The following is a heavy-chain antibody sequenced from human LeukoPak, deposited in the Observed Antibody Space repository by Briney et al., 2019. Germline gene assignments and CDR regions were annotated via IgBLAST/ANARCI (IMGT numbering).Heavy chain of an antibody. CDR2: ISGSDST. J-gene: IGHJ4*02. Sequence: GGSLRLSCAASGFTFSSYAMSLVRQAPGKGLEWVSAISGSDSTYYADSVKGRFTISRDNSKNTLYLQMNSLRAEDTAIYYCAKGVRFLDWWILDYWGQGSLVTVSS. CDR1: GFTFSSYA. D-gene: IGHD3-9*01. CDR3: AKGVRFLDWWILDY. V-gene: IGHV3-23*01.